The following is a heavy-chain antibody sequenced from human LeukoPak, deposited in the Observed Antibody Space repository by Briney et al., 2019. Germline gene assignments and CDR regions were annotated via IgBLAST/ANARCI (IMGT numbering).Heavy chain of an antibody. V-gene: IGHV3-7*01. D-gene: IGHD5-18*01. Sequence: TGGSLRLSCAASGFTFSTYWMSWVRQAPGKGLEWVANIKQDGTEKYYVDSVKGRFTISRDNAKNSLYLQMNSLRAEDTAVYYCARGYTYGYIFYFDYWGQGTLVTVSS. J-gene: IGHJ4*02. CDR1: GFTFSTYW. CDR3: ARGYTYGYIFYFDY. CDR2: IKQDGTEK.